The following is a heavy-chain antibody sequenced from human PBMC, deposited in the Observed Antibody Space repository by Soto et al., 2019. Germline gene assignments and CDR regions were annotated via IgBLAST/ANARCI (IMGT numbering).Heavy chain of an antibody. CDR1: GYTFTSFW. D-gene: IGHD6-13*01. Sequence: PGESLKISCVGSGYTFTSFWIGWVRRMPGRGLEWVAIIYPGDSSTRYSPSFQGQVTISADKSITTAYLHWGSLKASDTAVYYCARHRGSAAIDGMDVWGQGTTVTVSS. CDR2: IYPGDSST. V-gene: IGHV5-51*01. CDR3: ARHRGSAAIDGMDV. J-gene: IGHJ6*02.